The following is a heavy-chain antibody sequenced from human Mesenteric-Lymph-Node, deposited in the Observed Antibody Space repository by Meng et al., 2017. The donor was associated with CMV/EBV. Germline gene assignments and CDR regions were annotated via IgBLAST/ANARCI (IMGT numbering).Heavy chain of an antibody. J-gene: IGHJ4*02. CDR1: GFTFSSYA. Sequence: GGSLRLSCAASGFTFSSYAMSWVRQAPGQGLEWMGGIIPIFGTANYAQKFQGRVTITTDESTSTAYMELSSLRSEDTAVYYCARGHLVWVYFDYWGQGTLVTVSS. V-gene: IGHV1-69*05. CDR3: ARGHLVWVYFDY. D-gene: IGHD6-6*01. CDR2: IIPIFGTA.